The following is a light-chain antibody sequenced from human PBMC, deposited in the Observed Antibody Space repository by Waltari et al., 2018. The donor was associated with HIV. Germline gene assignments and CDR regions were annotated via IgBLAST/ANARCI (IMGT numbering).Light chain of an antibody. CDR2: EVS. J-gene: IGLJ2*01. CDR1: SSDIVAYAS. V-gene: IGLV2-8*01. Sequence: QSALTQPPSASGSLGQSVTISCTGSSSDIVAYASVSWFQQHPNNAPKLLLYEVSKRPSGVPDRFSGSRSGETAFLSVSGLQPDDTAAYFCSSYGDNIRVLFGGGTNLTVL. CDR3: SSYGDNIRVL.